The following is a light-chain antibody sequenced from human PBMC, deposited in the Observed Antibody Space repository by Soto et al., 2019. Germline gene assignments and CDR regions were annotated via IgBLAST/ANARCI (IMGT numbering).Light chain of an antibody. CDR2: EVI. CDR1: SSDVATYNR. CDR3: CSYTNTGTFV. Sequence: QSVLAQPASVSGSPGQSITITCTGTSSDVATYNRVSWYQHHPGKAPKLLISEVIKRPSGVSNRLSGSKSGNTASLTISGLQAEDEAAYYCCSYTNTGTFVFGSGTKVTVL. V-gene: IGLV2-23*02. J-gene: IGLJ1*01.